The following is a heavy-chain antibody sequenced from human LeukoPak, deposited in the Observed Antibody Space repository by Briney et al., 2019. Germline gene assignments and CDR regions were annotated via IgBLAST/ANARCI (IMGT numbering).Heavy chain of an antibody. CDR1: GITFSNYW. CDR3: ARLQYGDYVPH. V-gene: IGHV3-23*01. J-gene: IGHJ4*02. Sequence: PGGSLRLSCATSGITFSNYWMSWVRQAPGKGLEWVSAISGSGGSTYYADSVKGRFTISRDNSKNSLYLQMNSLRAEDTAVYYCARLQYGDYVPHWGQGTLVTVSS. CDR2: ISGSGGST. D-gene: IGHD4-17*01.